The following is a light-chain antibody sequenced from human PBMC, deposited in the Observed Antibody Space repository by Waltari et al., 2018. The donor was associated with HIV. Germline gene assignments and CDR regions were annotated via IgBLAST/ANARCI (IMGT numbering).Light chain of an antibody. J-gene: IGLJ1*01. CDR2: RNN. CDR1: SSDIGRTY. Sequence: QSVLTQPPSASGTPGQRVTISCSGASSDIGRTYVYWYQQLPGTAPKLLIYRNNQRPSGVPDRFSGSKSGTSASLAISGLRSEDEADYYCAAWDVSLRGAYVFGTGTKVAVL. V-gene: IGLV1-47*01. CDR3: AAWDVSLRGAYV.